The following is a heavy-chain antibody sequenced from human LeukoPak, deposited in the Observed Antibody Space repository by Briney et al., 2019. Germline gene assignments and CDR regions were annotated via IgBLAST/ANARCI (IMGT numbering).Heavy chain of an antibody. CDR2: IYYSGST. Sequence: RASETLSLTCTVSGGSISSYYWSWIRQPPGKGLEWIGYIYYSGSTNYNPSLKSRVTISVDTSKNQFSLKLSSVTAADTAVYYCAKGWTSRQWLVPPDYWGQGTLVTVSS. CDR1: GGSISSYY. D-gene: IGHD6-19*01. CDR3: AKGWTSRQWLVPPDY. V-gene: IGHV4-59*01. J-gene: IGHJ4*02.